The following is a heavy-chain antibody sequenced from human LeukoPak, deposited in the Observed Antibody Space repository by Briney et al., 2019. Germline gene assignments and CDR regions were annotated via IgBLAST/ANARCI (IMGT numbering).Heavy chain of an antibody. CDR2: IKGDGIST. Sequence: QSGGSLRLSCAASGFDFSSNWMHWVRHAPGQGLVWVSRIKGDGISTNYADSVKGRFTISRDIAKNTLYLQMNSLRAEDTAVYYCARDLGTAVFFYWGQGTLVTVSS. CDR1: GFDFSSNW. J-gene: IGHJ4*02. CDR3: ARDLGTAVFFY. V-gene: IGHV3-74*01. D-gene: IGHD1-14*01.